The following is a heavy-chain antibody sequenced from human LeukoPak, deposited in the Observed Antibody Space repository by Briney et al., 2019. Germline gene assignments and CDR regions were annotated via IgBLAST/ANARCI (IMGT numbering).Heavy chain of an antibody. CDR2: ISYDGSNK. CDR3: ARGGLGAFDI. CDR1: GFTFSSYA. V-gene: IGHV3-30-3*01. J-gene: IGHJ3*02. Sequence: GRSLRLSCAASGFTFSSYAMHWVRQAPGKGLEWVAVISYDGSNKYYADSVKGRFTISRDNSKNTLYLQMNSLRAEGTAVYYCARGGLGAFDIWGQGTMVTVSS.